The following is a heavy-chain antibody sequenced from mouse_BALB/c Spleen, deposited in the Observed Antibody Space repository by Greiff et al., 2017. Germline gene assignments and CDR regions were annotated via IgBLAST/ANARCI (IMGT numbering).Heavy chain of an antibody. CDR1: GYSITSDYA. V-gene: IGHV3-2*02. CDR2: ISYSGST. CDR3: ARSDDSNYFDY. Sequence: EVQLQESGPGLVKPSQSLSLTCTVTGYSITSDYAWNWIRQFPGNKLEWMGYISYSGSTSYNPSLKSRISITRDTSKNQFFLQLNSVTTEDTATYYCARSDDSNYFDYWGQGTTLTVSS. J-gene: IGHJ2*01. D-gene: IGHD2-4*01.